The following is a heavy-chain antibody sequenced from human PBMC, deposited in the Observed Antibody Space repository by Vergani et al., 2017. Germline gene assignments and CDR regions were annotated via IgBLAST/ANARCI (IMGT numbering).Heavy chain of an antibody. CDR1: GYTFTSYA. Sequence: QVQLVPSGSELKKPGASVKVSCKASGYTFTSYAMNRVRQAPGQGLEWMGWINTNTGNPTYSQSFTGRFVFSLDTSVSTAYLQISSLKAEDTAVYYCARDCGGDCYSAFDYWGQGTLVTVSA. J-gene: IGHJ4*02. CDR2: INTNTGNP. D-gene: IGHD2-21*02. CDR3: ARDCGGDCYSAFDY. V-gene: IGHV7-4-1*02.